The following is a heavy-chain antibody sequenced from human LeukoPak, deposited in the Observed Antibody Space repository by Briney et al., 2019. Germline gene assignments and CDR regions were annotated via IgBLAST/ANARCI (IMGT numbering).Heavy chain of an antibody. V-gene: IGHV1-18*04. CDR3: ATEHGDYVNAFDI. J-gene: IGHJ3*02. Sequence: ASMKISCKASGYTFTSDGISWVRQAPGQGLQWIGWLSAYNGNTNYAQKLQGRVTITTDTSTSTAYMGLRSLRSDDTAVYYSATEHGDYVNAFDIWGQGTMVTVSS. CDR1: GYTFTSDG. CDR2: LSAYNGNT. D-gene: IGHD4-17*01.